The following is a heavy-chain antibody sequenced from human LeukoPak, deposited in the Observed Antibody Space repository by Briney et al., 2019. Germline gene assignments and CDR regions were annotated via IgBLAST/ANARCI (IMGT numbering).Heavy chain of an antibody. J-gene: IGHJ4*02. D-gene: IGHD2-2*01. V-gene: IGHV3-43D*03. CDR1: GFTFDDYA. CDR2: ISWDGGST. CDR3: AKDQSPGYCSSTSCFPPPSIDY. Sequence: GRSLRLSCAASGFTFDDYAMHWVRQAPGKGLEWVSLISWDGGSTYYADSVKGRFTISRNNSKNSLYLQMNSLRAEDTALYYCAKDQSPGYCSSTSCFPPPSIDYWGQGTLVTVSS.